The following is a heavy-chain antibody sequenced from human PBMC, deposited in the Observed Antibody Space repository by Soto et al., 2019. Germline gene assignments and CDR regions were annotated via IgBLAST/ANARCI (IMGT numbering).Heavy chain of an antibody. V-gene: IGHV3-21*01. D-gene: IGHD3-22*01. J-gene: IGHJ6*02. CDR2: ISDSSSYI. Sequence: EVQLVESGGGLVKPGGSLRLSCAASGFTFSTYSMNWVRQAPGKGLEWVSSISDSSSYIYYADSVKGRFTISRDNAMNILXXQMNSLRAEDTAVYYCARYDSSGYYWPYYSYGMDVWGQGTTVTVSS. CDR1: GFTFSTYS. CDR3: ARYDSSGYYWPYYSYGMDV.